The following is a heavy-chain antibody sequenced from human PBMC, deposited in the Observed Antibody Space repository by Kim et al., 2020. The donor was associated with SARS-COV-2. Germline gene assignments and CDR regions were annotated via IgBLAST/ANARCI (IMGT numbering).Heavy chain of an antibody. CDR2: IKYEGSDK. CDR1: GFPFSTYW. J-gene: IGHJ6*03. Sequence: GGSLRLSCAASGFPFSTYWMYWVRLAPGKGLEWLVNIKYEGSDKYYVDSVKGLFTVSRDNAKNSLYLHMTSLRAEDTAVFVRARDRSGGYARHVWCIVTT. CDR3: ARDRSGGYARHV. V-gene: IGHV3-7*05. D-gene: IGHD5-18*01.